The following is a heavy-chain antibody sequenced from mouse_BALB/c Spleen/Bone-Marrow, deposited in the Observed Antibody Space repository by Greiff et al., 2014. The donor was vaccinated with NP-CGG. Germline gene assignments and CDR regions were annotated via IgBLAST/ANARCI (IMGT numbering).Heavy chain of an antibody. Sequence: QVQLKESGAELVRPGTSVKVSCKASGYAFTNYLIEWIKQRPGQGLEWIGVINPGSGGTNYNEKFEGKATLTADKSSSTAYMQLSSLASDDSAVYCCARNANWLFTYWGQGTLVTVSA. CDR1: GYAFTNYL. D-gene: IGHD4-1*01. V-gene: IGHV1-54*01. J-gene: IGHJ3*01. CDR2: INPGSGGT. CDR3: ARNANWLFTY.